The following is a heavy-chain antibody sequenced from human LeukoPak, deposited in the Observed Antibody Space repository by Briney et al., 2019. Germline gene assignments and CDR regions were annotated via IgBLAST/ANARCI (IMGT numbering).Heavy chain of an antibody. V-gene: IGHV3-48*03. CDR3: ARDNRYSIFNWFDP. CDR2: ISSSGSTI. Sequence: GGSLRLSCAASGFTFSSYEMNWVRQAPGKGLEWVSYISSSGSTIYYADSVKGRFTISRDNAKNSLYLQMNSLRAEDAAVYYCARDNRYSIFNWFDPWGQGTLVTVSS. J-gene: IGHJ5*02. D-gene: IGHD6-13*01. CDR1: GFTFSSYE.